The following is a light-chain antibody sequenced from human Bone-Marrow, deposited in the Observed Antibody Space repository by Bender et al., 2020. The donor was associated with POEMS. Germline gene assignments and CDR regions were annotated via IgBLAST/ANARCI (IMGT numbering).Light chain of an antibody. CDR1: ISNIGSNS. V-gene: IGLV1-47*02. CDR2: TNN. Sequence: QSELTQPPSASGTPGQRVTISCSGSISNIGSNSVHWYQQVPGTAPKLLIYTNNQRPSGVPDRFSGSKSGTSASLAISGLRSEDEGDYYCSSWDDSLSGWVFGGGTKLTVL. CDR3: SSWDDSLSGWV. J-gene: IGLJ3*02.